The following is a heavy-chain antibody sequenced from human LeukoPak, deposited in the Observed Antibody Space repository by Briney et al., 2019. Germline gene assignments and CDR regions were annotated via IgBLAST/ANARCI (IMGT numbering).Heavy chain of an antibody. CDR3: ATGEQEQWPWGNFDY. Sequence: ASVKVSCKASGGTFSSYAISWVRQAPGQGLEWMGGIIPIFGTANCAQKFQGRVTITADESTSTAYMELSSLRSEDTAVYYCATGEQEQWPWGNFDYWGQGTLVTVSS. CDR2: IIPIFGTA. J-gene: IGHJ4*02. V-gene: IGHV1-69*13. CDR1: GGTFSSYA. D-gene: IGHD6-19*01.